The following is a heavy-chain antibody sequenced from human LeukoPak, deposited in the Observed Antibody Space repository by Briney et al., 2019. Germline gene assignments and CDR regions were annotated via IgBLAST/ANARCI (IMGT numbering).Heavy chain of an antibody. CDR3: ARGVEDHPGLGSGIIEV. V-gene: IGHV4-4*07. CDR1: GGSVSSYY. D-gene: IGHD3-10*01. Sequence: SETLSLTCTVSGGSVSSYYWSWIRQPAGKGLEWIGRIYTSGSTNYNPSLKSRVTMSVDTSKNQFSLKLSSVTAADTAVYYCARGVEDHPGLGSGIIEVWGQGTLVTVSS. CDR2: IYTSGST. J-gene: IGHJ4*02.